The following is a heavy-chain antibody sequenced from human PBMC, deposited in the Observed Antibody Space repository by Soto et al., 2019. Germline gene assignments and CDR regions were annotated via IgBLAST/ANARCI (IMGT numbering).Heavy chain of an antibody. CDR2: FDPEDGET. Sequence: ASVKVSCKVSGYTLTELSMHWVRQAPGKGLEWMGGFDPEDGETIYAQKFQGRVTMTEDTSTDTAYMELSSLRSEDTAVYYCATLDIVLMVYARWGQGTLVTVSS. D-gene: IGHD2-8*01. CDR3: ATLDIVLMVYAR. J-gene: IGHJ4*02. CDR1: GYTLTELS. V-gene: IGHV1-24*01.